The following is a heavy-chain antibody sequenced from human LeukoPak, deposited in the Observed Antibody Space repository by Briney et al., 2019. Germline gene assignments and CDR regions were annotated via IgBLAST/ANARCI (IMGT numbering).Heavy chain of an antibody. Sequence: SETLSLTCTVSGGSVSSGSYYWSWIRQPPGKGLEWIGYIYYSGSTNYNPSLKSRVTISVDTSKNQFSLKLSSVTAADTAVYYCARDRAEYYDSSGYDAFDIWGQGTMVTVSS. CDR2: IYYSGST. V-gene: IGHV4-61*01. CDR1: GGSVSSGSYY. J-gene: IGHJ3*02. D-gene: IGHD3-22*01. CDR3: ARDRAEYYDSSGYDAFDI.